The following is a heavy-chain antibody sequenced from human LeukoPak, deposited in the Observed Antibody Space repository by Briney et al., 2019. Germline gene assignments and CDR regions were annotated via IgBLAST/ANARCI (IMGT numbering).Heavy chain of an antibody. Sequence: ASVKVSCKTSGYTFTTYGISWVRQAPGQGLEYMGWISAFSGKTNYAQKFQGRVALAMDTSTSTVEMELRSLKFDDTALYFCARLSYDGEGYWGQGTLVTVSS. V-gene: IGHV1-18*01. CDR2: ISAFSGKT. J-gene: IGHJ4*02. CDR3: ARLSYDGEGY. CDR1: GYTFTTYG. D-gene: IGHD3-10*01.